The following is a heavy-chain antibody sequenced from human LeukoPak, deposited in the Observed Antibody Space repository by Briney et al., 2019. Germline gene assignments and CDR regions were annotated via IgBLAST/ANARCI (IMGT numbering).Heavy chain of an antibody. V-gene: IGHV1-69*05. CDR2: IIPIFGTA. Sequence: ASVKVSCKASGGTFSSYTINWVRQAPGQGLEWMGGIIPIFGTANYAQKFQGRVTITTDKSTSTTYMELNSLRAEDTAVYYCAKAMVVPAAMRDQYNWFDPWGQGTLVTVSS. D-gene: IGHD2-2*01. J-gene: IGHJ5*02. CDR3: AKAMVVPAAMRDQYNWFDP. CDR1: GGTFSSYT.